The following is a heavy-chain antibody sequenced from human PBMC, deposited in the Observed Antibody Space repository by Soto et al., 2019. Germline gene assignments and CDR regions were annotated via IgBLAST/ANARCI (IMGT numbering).Heavy chain of an antibody. J-gene: IGHJ3*02. CDR3: ARDLYYSSGRYFDHDAFDS. V-gene: IGHV1-18*01. CDR1: GYNFTSYG. Sequence: QVQLVQSGADVKKPGASVKVSCKASGYNFTSYGISWVRQAPGQGLEWMGWISPHNDRTKYARRFQDRVTLTTETPTSTVYMELGSLRSDDTAVYYCARDLYYSSGRYFDHDAFDSWGPGTVVTVSS. CDR2: ISPHNDRT. D-gene: IGHD6-19*01.